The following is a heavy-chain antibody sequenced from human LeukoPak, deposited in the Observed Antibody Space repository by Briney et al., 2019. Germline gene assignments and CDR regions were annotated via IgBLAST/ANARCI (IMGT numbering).Heavy chain of an antibody. J-gene: IGHJ4*02. V-gene: IGHV1-2*06. Sequence: ASVKVSCKASGYTLTDYYMHWVRQAPGQGLEWMGRINPNSGGTNYAQKFQGRVTMARDTSVSTVYMELSRLRSDDTAVYYCARVGYYESSGYYEYWGQGTLVTVSS. CDR1: GYTLTDYY. D-gene: IGHD3-22*01. CDR3: ARVGYYESSGYYEY. CDR2: INPNSGGT.